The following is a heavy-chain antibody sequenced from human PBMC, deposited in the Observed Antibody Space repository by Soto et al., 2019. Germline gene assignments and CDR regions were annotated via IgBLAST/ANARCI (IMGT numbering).Heavy chain of an antibody. V-gene: IGHV4-34*01. Sequence: PSETLSLTCAVYGGSFSGYYWSWIRQPPGKGLEWIGEINHSGSTNYNPSLKSRVTISVDTSKNQFSLKLSSVTAADTAVYYCARGGRGGRLREYYYGMYAWGQGATVTVSS. J-gene: IGHJ6*02. CDR3: ARGGRGGRLREYYYGMYA. CDR2: INHSGST. D-gene: IGHD5-12*01. CDR1: GGSFSGYY.